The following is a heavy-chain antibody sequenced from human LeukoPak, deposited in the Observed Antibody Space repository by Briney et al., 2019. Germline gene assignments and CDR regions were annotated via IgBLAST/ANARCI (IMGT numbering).Heavy chain of an antibody. J-gene: IGHJ4*02. CDR1: GYSISSGYY. V-gene: IGHV4-38-2*02. Sequence: PSETLSLTCTVSGYSISSGYYWGWIRQPPGKGLEWIGSIYHSGSTYYNPSLKSRVTISVDTSKNQFSLKLSSVTAADTAVYYCARVGQQLVRNSFDYWGQGTLVTVSS. D-gene: IGHD6-13*01. CDR2: IYHSGST. CDR3: ARVGQQLVRNSFDY.